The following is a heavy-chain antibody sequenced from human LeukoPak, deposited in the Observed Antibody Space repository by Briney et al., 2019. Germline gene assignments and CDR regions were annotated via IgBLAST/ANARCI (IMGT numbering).Heavy chain of an antibody. CDR1: GGSFSGYY. D-gene: IGHD1-1*01. CDR2: ISHTGGT. CDR3: ARVPDITARPCDS. J-gene: IGHJ4*02. V-gene: IGHV4-34*01. Sequence: PSETLSLTCAVYGGSFSGYYWTLIRQTPGKGLEWIGEISHTGGTNYNPSIKSRITISVDSSKQQFSLKMTSVTAADTGVYYCARVPDITARPCDSWGPGTLVIVSS.